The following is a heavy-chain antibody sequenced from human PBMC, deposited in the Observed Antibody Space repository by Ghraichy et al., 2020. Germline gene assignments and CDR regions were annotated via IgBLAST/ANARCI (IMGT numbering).Heavy chain of an antibody. CDR2: IYYSGST. CDR1: GDSISRGNFF. CDR3: AIQPAATMREFAFDY. V-gene: IGHV4-39*01. Sequence: SETLSLTCTVPGDSISRGNFFWGWIRQPPGKGLEWIGIIYYSGSTYYNLSLKIRVTMSVDTSKNQFSLNLRSVTAADTAVYYCAIQPAATMREFAFDYWGQGTLVTASS. J-gene: IGHJ4*02. D-gene: IGHD2-15*01.